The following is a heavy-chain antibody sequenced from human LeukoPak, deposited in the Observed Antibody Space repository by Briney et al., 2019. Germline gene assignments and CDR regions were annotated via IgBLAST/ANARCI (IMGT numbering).Heavy chain of an antibody. Sequence: GASVKVSCKASGGTFSSYAISWVRQAPGQGLEWMGGIIPIFGTANYAQKFQGRVTITADESTSTAYMARRSLRSDDTAVYYCARGLQENLAWLQAFSAFDIWGQGTMVTVSS. CDR3: ARGLQENLAWLQAFSAFDI. CDR1: GGTFSSYA. CDR2: IIPIFGTA. V-gene: IGHV1-69*13. J-gene: IGHJ3*02. D-gene: IGHD6-19*01.